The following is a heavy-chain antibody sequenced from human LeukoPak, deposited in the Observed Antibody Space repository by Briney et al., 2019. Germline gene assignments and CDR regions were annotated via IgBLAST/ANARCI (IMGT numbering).Heavy chain of an antibody. CDR1: GYTFTSYG. Sequence: GASVKVSCKASGYTFTSYGISWVRQAPGQGFEWMGRIIPIFGIANYAQKFQGRVTITADKSTSTAYMELSSLRSEDTAVYYCASGSRSSWYPYYYYGMDVWGQGTTVTVSS. CDR3: ASGSRSSWYPYYYYGMDV. D-gene: IGHD6-13*01. CDR2: IIPIFGIA. V-gene: IGHV1-69*04. J-gene: IGHJ6*02.